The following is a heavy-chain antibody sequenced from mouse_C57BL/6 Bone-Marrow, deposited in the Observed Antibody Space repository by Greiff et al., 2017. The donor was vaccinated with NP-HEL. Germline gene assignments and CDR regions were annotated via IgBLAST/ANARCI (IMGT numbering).Heavy chain of an antibody. CDR1: GYTFTDYY. V-gene: IGHV1-77*01. Sequence: VQLQQSGAELVKPGASVKISCKASGYTFTDYYINWVKQRPGQGLEWIGKIGPGSGSTYYTEKFKGKATLTADKSSSTAYMQLSSLTSEDTAVYVCARTHTGRYWYFDVWGTGTTVTVSS. CDR3: ARTHTGRYWYFDV. D-gene: IGHD4-1*01. J-gene: IGHJ1*03. CDR2: IGPGSGST.